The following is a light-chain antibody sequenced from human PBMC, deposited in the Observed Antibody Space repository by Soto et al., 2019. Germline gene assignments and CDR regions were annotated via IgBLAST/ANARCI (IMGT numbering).Light chain of an antibody. V-gene: IGLV2-14*03. Sequence: QSVLTQPASVSGSPGQSITISCTGTSNDVGGYNYVSWYQQHPGKAPKLMIYDVSNRPSGVSDRFSGSRSGNTASLTISGLQAEDEADYYCSSYTRSVTVLFGGGTKLTVL. CDR3: SSYTRSVTVL. CDR1: SNDVGGYNY. J-gene: IGLJ3*02. CDR2: DVS.